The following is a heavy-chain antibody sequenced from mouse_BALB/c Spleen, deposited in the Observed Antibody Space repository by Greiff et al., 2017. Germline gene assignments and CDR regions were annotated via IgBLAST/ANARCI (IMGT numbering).Heavy chain of an antibody. V-gene: IGHV5-17*02. D-gene: IGHD1-1*01. J-gene: IGHJ4*01. CDR2: ISSGSSTI. Sequence: EVQLVESGGGLVQPGGSRKLSCAASGFTFSSFGMHWVRQAPEKGLEWVAYISSGSSTIYYADTVKGRFTISRDNPKNTLFLQMTSLRSEDTAMYYCARRGSGYYYAMDYWGQGTSVTVSS. CDR3: ARRGSGYYYAMDY. CDR1: GFTFSSFG.